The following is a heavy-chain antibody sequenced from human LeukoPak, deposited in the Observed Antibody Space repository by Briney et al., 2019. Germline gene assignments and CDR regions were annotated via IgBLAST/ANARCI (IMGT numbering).Heavy chain of an antibody. CDR1: GFTFTTYW. V-gene: IGHV3-7*01. CDR3: ARGSPDSGSNRGAFDI. CDR2: IKQDGSEK. D-gene: IGHD1-26*01. Sequence: GGSLRLSCAASGFTFTTYWMSWVRQAPGKGLEWVANIKQDGSEKYYVDSVKGRFTISRDNAKNSLYPQMNSLRAEDTAAYYCARGSPDSGSNRGAFDIWGQGTMVTVSS. J-gene: IGHJ3*02.